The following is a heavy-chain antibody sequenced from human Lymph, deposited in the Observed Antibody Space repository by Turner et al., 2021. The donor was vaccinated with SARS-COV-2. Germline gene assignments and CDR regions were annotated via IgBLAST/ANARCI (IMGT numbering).Heavy chain of an antibody. J-gene: IGHJ4*02. CDR3: ARGPPDFPDYFDY. Sequence: EVQQVESGGGLVKPRGSMRLPCAASGFTFSSYSMNWVRQAPGKGLEWVSSITFTSSYIYYADSVKGRFTISRDNAKNSLYLQMNSLRAEDTAVYYCARGPPDFPDYFDYWGQGTLVTVSS. CDR2: ITFTSSYI. CDR1: GFTFSSYS. D-gene: IGHD2-21*02. V-gene: IGHV3-21*01.